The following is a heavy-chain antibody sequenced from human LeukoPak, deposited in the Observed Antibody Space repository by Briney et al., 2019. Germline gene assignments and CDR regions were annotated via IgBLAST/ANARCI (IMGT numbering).Heavy chain of an antibody. Sequence: ASVKVSRKASGYTFTGYYMHWVRQAPGQGLEWMGWINPNSGGTNYAQKFQGRVTMTRDTSISTAYMELSRLRSDDTAVYYCARAIFGGIAAAGTNYWGQGTLVTVSS. CDR1: GYTFTGYY. CDR2: INPNSGGT. V-gene: IGHV1-2*02. CDR3: ARAIFGGIAAAGTNY. D-gene: IGHD6-13*01. J-gene: IGHJ4*02.